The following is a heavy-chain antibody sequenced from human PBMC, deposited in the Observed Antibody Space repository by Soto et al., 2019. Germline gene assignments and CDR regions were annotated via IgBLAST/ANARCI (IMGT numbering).Heavy chain of an antibody. D-gene: IGHD5-18*01. J-gene: IGHJ6*02. CDR3: ARRRIQLLPVGNYGMDV. Sequence: SETLSLTCTVSGGSISSSSYYWGWIRQPPGKGLEWIGSIYYSGSTYYNPSLKSRVTISVDTSKNQFSLKLSSVTAADTAVYYCARRRIQLLPVGNYGMDVCGQGPTVTVSS. V-gene: IGHV4-39*01. CDR1: GGSISSSSYY. CDR2: IYYSGST.